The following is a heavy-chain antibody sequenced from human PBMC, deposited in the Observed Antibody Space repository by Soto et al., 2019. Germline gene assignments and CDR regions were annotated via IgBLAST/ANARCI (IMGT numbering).Heavy chain of an antibody. CDR3: STYDYIWGTDRYRWAY. J-gene: IGHJ4*02. Sequence: EVQLVEFGGDLVKPGGSLRLSCAASGSTFSNAWMTWVRQAPGKGLEWVGHIKSKTDGGTTHYAAPVEGRFTISRDDSKNTLYLHMNSLKTEDTAVYYCSTYDYIWGTDRYRWAYWGQGTLVTVSS. D-gene: IGHD3-16*02. CDR1: GSTFSNAW. V-gene: IGHV3-15*01. CDR2: IKSKTDGGTT.